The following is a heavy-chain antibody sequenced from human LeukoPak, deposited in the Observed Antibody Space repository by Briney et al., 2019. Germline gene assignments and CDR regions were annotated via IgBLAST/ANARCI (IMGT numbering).Heavy chain of an antibody. V-gene: IGHV3-74*01. Sequence: GGSLRLSCAASGFTFRSYWMHWVRQAPGKGLAWVSRINTDGRSTSYADSVKGRFTISRDNAKNTLYLQMNSLRAEDTAVYYCARVEYSGSLTNGFDYWGQGTLVTVSS. CDR2: INTDGRST. J-gene: IGHJ4*02. CDR3: ARVEYSGSLTNGFDY. D-gene: IGHD1-26*01. CDR1: GFTFRSYW.